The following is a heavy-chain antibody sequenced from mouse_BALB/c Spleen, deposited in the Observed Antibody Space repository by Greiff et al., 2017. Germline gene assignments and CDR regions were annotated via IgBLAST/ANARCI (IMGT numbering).Heavy chain of an antibody. CDR3: ARDYYGSTPDY. V-gene: IGHV1S81*02. J-gene: IGHJ2*01. CDR2: INPSNGRT. Sequence: QVQLQQSGAELVKPGASVKLSCKASGYTFTSYWMHWVKQRPGQGLEWIGEINPSNGRTNYNEKFKSKATLTVDKSSSTAYMQLSSLTSEDSAVYYCARDYYGSTPDYWGQGTTLTVSS. CDR1: GYTFTSYW. D-gene: IGHD1-1*01.